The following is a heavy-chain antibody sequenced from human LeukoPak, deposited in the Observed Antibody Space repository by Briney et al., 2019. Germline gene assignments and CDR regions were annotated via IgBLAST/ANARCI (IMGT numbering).Heavy chain of an antibody. D-gene: IGHD1-26*01. J-gene: IGHJ4*02. CDR3: AKDPSYSTPARLYYFDY. Sequence: ASVKVSCKASGYTFTSYGISWVRQAPGQGLEWMGWISAYNGNTNYAQKLQGRVTMTTDTSTSTAYMELRSLRAEDTAVYYCAKDPSYSTPARLYYFDYWGQGTLVTVSS. CDR1: GYTFTSYG. V-gene: IGHV1-18*01. CDR2: ISAYNGNT.